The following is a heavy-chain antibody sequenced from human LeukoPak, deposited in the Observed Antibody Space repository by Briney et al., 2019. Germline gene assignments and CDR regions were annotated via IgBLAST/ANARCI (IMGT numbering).Heavy chain of an antibody. CDR3: ARDRYSSGWHDAFDI. CDR1: GYTFTSYG. CDR2: ISAYNGNT. D-gene: IGHD6-19*01. J-gene: IGHJ3*02. Sequence: ASVKVSCKASGYTFTSYGISWVRQAPGRGLEWMGWISAYNGNTNYAQKLQGRVTMTTDTSTSTAYMELRSLRSDDTAVYYCARDRYSSGWHDAFDIWGQGTMVTVSS. V-gene: IGHV1-18*01.